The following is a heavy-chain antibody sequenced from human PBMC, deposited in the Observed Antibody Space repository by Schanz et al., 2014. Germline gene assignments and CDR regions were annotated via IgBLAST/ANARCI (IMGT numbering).Heavy chain of an antibody. Sequence: EVQLVESGGGLAQPGGSLRLSCAASGITFSGYSMNWVRQAPGKGLEWVSYISGSSSTKYYADSVKGRFTISRDNGKKSLYLQMNSLRAEDTAVYYCAKAGSGWSTAGYYYWGQGTLVDVSS. J-gene: IGHJ4*02. D-gene: IGHD6-19*01. V-gene: IGHV3-48*01. CDR3: AKAGSGWSTAGYYY. CDR1: GITFSGYS. CDR2: ISGSSSTK.